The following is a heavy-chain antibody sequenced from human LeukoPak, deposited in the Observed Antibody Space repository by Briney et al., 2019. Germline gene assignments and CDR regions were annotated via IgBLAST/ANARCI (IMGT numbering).Heavy chain of an antibody. J-gene: IGHJ6*02. D-gene: IGHD6-19*01. CDR1: GGSISSSSYY. V-gene: IGHV4-39*07. CDR3: ARGQYSSGWYEGQYYYYGMDV. CDR2: IYYSGST. Sequence: SETLSLTCTVSGGSISSSSYYWGWIRQPPGKGLEWIGSIYYSGSTNYNPSLKSRVTISVDTSKNQFSLKLSSVTAADTAVYYCARGQYSSGWYEGQYYYYGMDVWGQGTTVTVSS.